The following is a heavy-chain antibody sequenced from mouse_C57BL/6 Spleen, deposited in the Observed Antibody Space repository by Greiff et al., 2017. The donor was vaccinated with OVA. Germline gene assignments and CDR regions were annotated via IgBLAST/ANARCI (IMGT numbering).Heavy chain of an antibody. CDR3: TGPAGFAY. J-gene: IGHJ3*01. Sequence: EVQLVESGGGLVQPGGSMKLSCVASGFTFSNYWMNWVRQSPEKGLEWVAQIRLKSDNYATHYAESVKGRFTISRDDSKSSVYLQMNNLRAEDTGIYYCTGPAGFAYWGQGTLVTVSA. CDR2: IRLKSDNYAT. V-gene: IGHV6-3*01. CDR1: GFTFSNYW.